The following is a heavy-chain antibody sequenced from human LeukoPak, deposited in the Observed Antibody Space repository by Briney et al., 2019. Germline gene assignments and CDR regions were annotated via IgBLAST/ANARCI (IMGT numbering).Heavy chain of an antibody. CDR3: AKSLTYYHENSDSI. D-gene: IGHD3-22*01. V-gene: IGHV3-53*01. CDR2: IYKDGRT. J-gene: IGHJ4*02. Sequence: GGSLRLSCAASGFIVSTNYMTWVRQPPGKGLEWVSVIYKDGRTFYTDSVKGRFTVSRDNSKNTVYLQMSSLRVEDTAVYYCAKSLTYYHENSDSIWGQGTLVTVSS. CDR1: GFIVSTNY.